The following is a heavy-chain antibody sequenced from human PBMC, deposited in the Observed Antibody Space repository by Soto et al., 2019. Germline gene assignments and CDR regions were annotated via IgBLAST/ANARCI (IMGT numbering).Heavy chain of an antibody. CDR1: GFTFSNAW. V-gene: IGHV3-15*01. D-gene: IGHD3-3*01. J-gene: IGHJ4*02. CDR3: TTNHPSITIFGVVINYYFDY. CDR2: IKSKTDGGTT. Sequence: GESLKISCAASGFTFSNAWMSWVRQAPGKGLEWVGRIKSKTDGGTTDYAAPVKGRFTISRDDSKNTLYLQMNSLKTEDTAVYYCTTNHPSITIFGVVINYYFDYWGQGTLVTVSS.